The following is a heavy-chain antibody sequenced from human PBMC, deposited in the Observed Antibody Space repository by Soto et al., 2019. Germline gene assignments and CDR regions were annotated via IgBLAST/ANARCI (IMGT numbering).Heavy chain of an antibody. V-gene: IGHV4-34*01. D-gene: IGHD3-3*01. CDR2: INNSGST. CDR3: ARGRNGRAYEFWSGANDY. Sequence: QVQLQQWGAGLLKPSETLSLTCAVYGGSFSGYYWSWIRQPPGKGLEWIGEINNSGSTNYNPSLKSRVPISVDTSKNQFSLKLSSATAADTAVYYCARGRNGRAYEFWSGANDYWGQGTLVTVSS. J-gene: IGHJ4*02. CDR1: GGSFSGYY.